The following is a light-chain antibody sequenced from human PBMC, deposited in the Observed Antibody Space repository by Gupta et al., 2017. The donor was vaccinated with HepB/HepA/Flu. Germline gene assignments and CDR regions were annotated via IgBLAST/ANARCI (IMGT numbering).Light chain of an antibody. CDR2: AAS. J-gene: IGKJ1*01. CDR1: QSISSY. V-gene: IGKV1-39*01. CDR3: QQSYSTPQT. Sequence: TITCRASQSISSYLKWYQQKPGKAPKLLIYAASSLQSGVPSRFSGSGSGTDFTLTISSLQPEDFATDYCQQSYSTPQTFGQGTKVEIK.